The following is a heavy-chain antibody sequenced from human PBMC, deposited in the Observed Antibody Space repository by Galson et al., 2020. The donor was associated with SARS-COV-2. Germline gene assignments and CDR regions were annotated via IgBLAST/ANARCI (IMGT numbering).Heavy chain of an antibody. Sequence: GESLKISCAASGFSFSNYGMHWVRQAPGKGLEWVAYIRFDGTNEYYADSLTGRFTISRDMSNNTLYLQMNSLRPEDTAVYHCAKDPTYYDSWSGYSGLLHFYYYMDVWGKGTTVTVSS. D-gene: IGHD3-3*01. V-gene: IGHV3-30*02. CDR2: IRFDGTNE. J-gene: IGHJ6*03. CDR3: AKDPTYYDSWSGYSGLLHFYYYMDV. CDR1: GFSFSNYG.